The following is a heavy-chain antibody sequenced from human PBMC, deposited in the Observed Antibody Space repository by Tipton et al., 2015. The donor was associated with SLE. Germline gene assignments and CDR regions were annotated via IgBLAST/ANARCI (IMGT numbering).Heavy chain of an antibody. V-gene: IGHV3-23*01. J-gene: IGHJ4*02. CDR2: ISGRGATA. CDR3: AKGSAAARPYYFDY. D-gene: IGHD6-13*01. Sequence: SLRLSCAASGFTFTNYAMTWVRQAPGKGLEWVSTISGRGATAYYADSVKGRFTISRDNSKSTLYLQMNSLGAEDTSVYYCAKGSAAARPYYFDYWGQGTLVTVSS. CDR1: GFTFTNYA.